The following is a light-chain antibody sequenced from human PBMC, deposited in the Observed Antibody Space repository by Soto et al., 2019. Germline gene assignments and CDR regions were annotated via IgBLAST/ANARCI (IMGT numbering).Light chain of an antibody. CDR2: QIS. J-gene: IGKJ1*01. CDR1: QSLVHIDGNNY. CDR3: MQATQLRT. V-gene: IGKV2-24*01. Sequence: DIVMTQTPLSSPVTLGQPASISCRSSQSLVHIDGNNYLSWLQQRPGQPPRLLIYQISKRFSGVPDRFSGSGAGTDFTLNISRVEAEDVGIYYCMQATQLRTFGQGTKVEIK.